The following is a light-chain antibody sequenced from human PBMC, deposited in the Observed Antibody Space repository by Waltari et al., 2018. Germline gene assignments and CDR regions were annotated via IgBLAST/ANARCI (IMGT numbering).Light chain of an antibody. CDR2: AAS. CDR3: QQYYSYPLT. Sequence: AIRITQSPSSLSASTGDRVTIACRASQGISSYLAWYQQKPGKAPKLRIYAASTLQRGVPSRFSGSGSGTDFTLTISCLQSEDFATYYCQQYYSYPLTFGGGTKVEIK. CDR1: QGISSY. J-gene: IGKJ4*01. V-gene: IGKV1-8*01.